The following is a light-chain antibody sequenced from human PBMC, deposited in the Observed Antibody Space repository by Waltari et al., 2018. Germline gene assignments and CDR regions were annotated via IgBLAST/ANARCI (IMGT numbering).Light chain of an antibody. V-gene: IGKV3-11*01. Sequence: EIVLTQSPATLSLSPGERATLSCSASQSVSSYLAWYQQKRGQAPRLLIYDASNRATGIPARFSGIGSGTDFTRTISSLEPEDFAVYYCQQRSNWPYTFGQGTKLEIK. CDR2: DAS. CDR3: QQRSNWPYT. J-gene: IGKJ2*01. CDR1: QSVSSY.